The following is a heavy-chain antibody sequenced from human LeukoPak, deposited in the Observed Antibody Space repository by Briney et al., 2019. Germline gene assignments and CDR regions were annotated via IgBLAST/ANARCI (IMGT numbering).Heavy chain of an antibody. CDR3: AKNGESGGWYFDY. V-gene: IGHV3-23*01. Sequence: GGSLRLSCAASGFTFNNFAMSWVRQAPGKGLEWVSAISGSGGSTYYADSVKGRFTISRDNSKNTLYLQMNSLRAEDTAVYYCAKNGESGGWYFDYWGQGTLVTVSS. D-gene: IGHD4-23*01. CDR2: ISGSGGST. J-gene: IGHJ4*02. CDR1: GFTFNNFA.